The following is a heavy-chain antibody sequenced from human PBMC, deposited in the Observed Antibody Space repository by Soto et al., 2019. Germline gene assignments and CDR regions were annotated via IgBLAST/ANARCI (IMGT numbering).Heavy chain of an antibody. CDR2: IYYSGST. CDR3: ARVTPAVLEQRFDP. Sequence: SETLSLTCTVSGGSISSGDYYWSWIRQPPGKGLEWIGYIYYSGSTYYNPSLKSRVTISVDTSKNQLSRKLSSVTAADTAVYYCARVTPAVLEQRFDPCGQVTMVTVSS. D-gene: IGHD1-1*01. V-gene: IGHV4-30-4*01. CDR1: GGSISSGDYY. J-gene: IGHJ5*02.